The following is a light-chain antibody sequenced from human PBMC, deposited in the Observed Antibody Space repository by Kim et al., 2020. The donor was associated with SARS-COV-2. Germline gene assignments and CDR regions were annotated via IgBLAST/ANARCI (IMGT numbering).Light chain of an antibody. CDR3: QQYYGYPPT. J-gene: IGKJ1*01. CDR2: AAS. Sequence: AIRMTQSPSSFSASAGDRVTITCRASQGISTYLAWYQQKPGKAPKLLISAASTLQSGVPSRFSGSGSGTDFTLTINCLQSEDFATYYCQQYYGYPPTFGQGTKVDIK. V-gene: IGKV1-8*01. CDR1: QGISTY.